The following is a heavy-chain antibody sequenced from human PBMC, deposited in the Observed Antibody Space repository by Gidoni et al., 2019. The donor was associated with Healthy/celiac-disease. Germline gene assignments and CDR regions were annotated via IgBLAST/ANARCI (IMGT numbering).Heavy chain of an antibody. J-gene: IGHJ6*02. V-gene: IGHV1-69*01. CDR1: GGTFSSYA. CDR3: ASRAYCGGDCYSLYYYYGMDV. Sequence: QVQLVQSGAEVKKPGSSVKVSCKASGGTFSSYAISWVRQAPGQGLEWMGGIIPIFGTANYAQKFQGRVTITADESTSTAYMELSSLRSEDTAVYYCASRAYCGGDCYSLYYYYGMDVWGQGTTVTVSS. D-gene: IGHD2-21*02. CDR2: IIPIFGTA.